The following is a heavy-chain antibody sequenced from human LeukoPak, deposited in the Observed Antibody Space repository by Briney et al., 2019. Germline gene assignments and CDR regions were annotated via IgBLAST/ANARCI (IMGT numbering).Heavy chain of an antibody. CDR2: FDPEDGET. J-gene: IGHJ4*02. CDR1: GYTLTELS. CDR3: ATLRAGGFGESGYFDY. V-gene: IGHV1-24*01. D-gene: IGHD3-10*01. Sequence: ASVKVSCKVSGYTLTELSMHWVRQAPGKGLEWMGGFDPEDGETIYAQKFQGRVTMTEDTSTDTAYMELSSLRSEDTAVYYCATLRAGGFGESGYFDYWGQGTLVTVSS.